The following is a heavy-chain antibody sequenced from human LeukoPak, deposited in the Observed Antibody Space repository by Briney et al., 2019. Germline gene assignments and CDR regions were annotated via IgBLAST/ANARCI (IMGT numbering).Heavy chain of an antibody. V-gene: IGHV1-2*02. CDR2: INPNSGGT. CDR1: GYTFTGYY. D-gene: IGHD6-19*01. J-gene: IGHJ4*02. CDR3: ARDGGEQWLVNDY. Sequence: ASVKVSCKASGYTFTGYYMHWVRQAPGQGLEWMGWINPNSGGTNYAQKFQGRVTMTRDTSISTAYMELSRLRSDDTAVYYCARDGGEQWLVNDYWGQGTLVTVSS.